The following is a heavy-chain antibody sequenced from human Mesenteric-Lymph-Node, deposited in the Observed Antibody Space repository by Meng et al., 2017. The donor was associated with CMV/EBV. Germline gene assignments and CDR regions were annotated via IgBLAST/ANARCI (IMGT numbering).Heavy chain of an antibody. CDR2: IYHSGNT. V-gene: IGHV4-38-2*01. J-gene: IGHJ4*02. CDR1: GFTFSSYA. D-gene: IGHD5-12*01. Sequence: GSLRLSCAASGFTFSSYAMSWVRQAPGKGLEWIGTIYHSGNTYYNSSLKSRVTISVDTSKNQFSLKLNSVIAADTAVYYCARIGYDTPERNYWGQGTLVTVSS. CDR3: ARIGYDTPERNY.